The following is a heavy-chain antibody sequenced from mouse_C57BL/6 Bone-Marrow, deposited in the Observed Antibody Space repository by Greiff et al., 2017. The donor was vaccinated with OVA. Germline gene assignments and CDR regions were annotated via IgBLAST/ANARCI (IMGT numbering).Heavy chain of an antibody. D-gene: IGHD3-2*02. CDR1: GYTFTDYE. V-gene: IGHV1-15*01. CDR2: IDPETGGT. CDR3: TREDSSGRRYFDY. J-gene: IGHJ2*01. Sequence: QVQLQQSGAELVRPGASVTLSCKASGYTFTDYEMHWVKQTPVHGLEWIGAIDPETGGTAYNQKFKGKAILTADKSSSTAYMELRSLTSEGSAVYYCTREDSSGRRYFDYWGQGTTLTVSS.